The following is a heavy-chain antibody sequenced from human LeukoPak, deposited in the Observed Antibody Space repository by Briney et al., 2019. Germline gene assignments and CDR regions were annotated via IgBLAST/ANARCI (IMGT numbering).Heavy chain of an antibody. J-gene: IGHJ3*02. D-gene: IGHD6-19*01. V-gene: IGHV1-69*05. CDR2: IIPIFGTA. CDR1: GYTFTSYY. CDR3: ASGSSGWYEPDAFDI. Sequence: SVKVSCKASGYTFTSYYMHWVRQAPGQGLEWMGRIIPIFGTANYAQKFQGRVTITTDESTSTAYMELSSLRSEDTAVYYCASGSSGWYEPDAFDIWGQGTMVTVSS.